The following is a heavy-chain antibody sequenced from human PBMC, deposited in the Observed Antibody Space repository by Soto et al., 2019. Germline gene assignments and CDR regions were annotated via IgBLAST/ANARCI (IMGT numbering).Heavy chain of an antibody. CDR2: ISGSGGST. Sequence: GGSLRLSCAASGFTFSSYAMNWVRQSPEKGLEWVSSISGSGGSTYYTDSVKGRFTISRDNSKNTLYLQRNSLRAGDTAVYYCAFPDVSSGFDYWGQGTLVTVSS. D-gene: IGHD3-22*01. CDR3: AFPDVSSGFDY. CDR1: GFTFSSYA. V-gene: IGHV3-23*01. J-gene: IGHJ4*02.